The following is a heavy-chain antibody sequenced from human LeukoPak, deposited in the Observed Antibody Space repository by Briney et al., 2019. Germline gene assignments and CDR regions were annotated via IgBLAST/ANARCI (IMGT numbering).Heavy chain of an antibody. CDR2: IIPNFGTA. Sequence: SVKVSCKASGGTFSSYAISWVRQAPGQGLEWMGGIIPNFGTANYAQKFQGRVTITTDESTSTAYMELSSLRSEDTAVYYWARDIYDSSGSYFDYWGQGTLVTVSS. CDR1: GGTFSSYA. J-gene: IGHJ4*02. CDR3: ARDIYDSSGSYFDY. D-gene: IGHD3-22*01. V-gene: IGHV1-69*05.